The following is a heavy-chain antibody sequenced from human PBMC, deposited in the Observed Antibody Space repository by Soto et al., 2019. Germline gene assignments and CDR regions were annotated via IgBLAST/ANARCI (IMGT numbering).Heavy chain of an antibody. CDR1: GYTFTSYA. J-gene: IGHJ5*02. V-gene: IGHV1-3*01. CDR2: INAGNGNT. CDR3: ARDGSNHPTCFSNWFDP. D-gene: IGHD2-21*01. Sequence: ASVKVSCKASGYTFTSYAMHWVRQAPGQRLEWMGWINAGNGNTKYSQKFQGRVTITRDTSASTAYMELSSLRSEDTAVYYCARDGSNHPTCFSNWFDPWGQGTLVTVSS.